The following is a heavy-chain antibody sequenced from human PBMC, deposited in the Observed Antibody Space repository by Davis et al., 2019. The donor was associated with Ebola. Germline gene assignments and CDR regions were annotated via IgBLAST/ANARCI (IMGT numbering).Heavy chain of an antibody. J-gene: IGHJ4*02. CDR1: GGSITPSY. D-gene: IGHD1-26*01. Sequence: SETLSLTCTVSGGSITPSYWSWIRQPPGKGLEWIGYVYYTGSTNYNPSLKSRVTISVDTSNKQFSLKLTSVTAADTAVYYCASHFGGSSDYFDFWGQGTLVSVSS. V-gene: IGHV4-59*01. CDR3: ASHFGGSSDYFDF. CDR2: VYYTGST.